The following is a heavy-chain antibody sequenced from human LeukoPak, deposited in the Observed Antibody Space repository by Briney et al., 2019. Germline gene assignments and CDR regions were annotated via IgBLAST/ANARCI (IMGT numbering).Heavy chain of an antibody. D-gene: IGHD3-3*01. CDR1: GFTVSSNY. J-gene: IGHJ6*02. CDR2: IYSGGST. CDR3: ARDRWSGYPYGMDV. V-gene: IGHV3-53*01. Sequence: PGGSLRLSCAASGFTVSSNYMSWVRQAPGKGLEWVSVIYSGGSTYYADSVKGRFTISRDNSKNTLYLQMNSLRAEDTAVYYCARDRWSGYPYGMDVWGQGTTVTVSS.